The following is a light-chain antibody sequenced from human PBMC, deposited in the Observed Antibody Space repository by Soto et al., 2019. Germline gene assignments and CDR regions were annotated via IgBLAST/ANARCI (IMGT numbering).Light chain of an antibody. CDR2: KTS. CDR3: QYYNDYCWT. V-gene: IGKV1-5*03. J-gene: IGKJ1*01. Sequence: DIQLTQSPSTLSASVGDRVTITCRASQSISSWLAWYQQKPGKAPNLLIYKTSNLESGVPSRFSGSGSGTEFTITISSLQPDDFATYYCQYYNDYCWTFGQGTKVEI. CDR1: QSISSW.